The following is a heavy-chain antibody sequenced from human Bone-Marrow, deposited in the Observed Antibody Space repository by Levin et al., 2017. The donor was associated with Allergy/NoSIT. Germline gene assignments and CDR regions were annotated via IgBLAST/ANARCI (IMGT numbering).Heavy chain of an antibody. J-gene: IGHJ5*02. CDR2: IYYSGST. CDR1: GGSLGSHF. V-gene: IGHV4-59*11. CDR3: ARDLNVNWFDP. Sequence: SETLSLTCTVSGGSLGSHFWNWIRQPPGRGLEWIGYIYYSGSTNYNPSLKSRVTISVDTSKNQFSLSLSSVSAADTAVYYCARDLNVNWFDPWGQGTLVTVSS. D-gene: IGHD3-16*01.